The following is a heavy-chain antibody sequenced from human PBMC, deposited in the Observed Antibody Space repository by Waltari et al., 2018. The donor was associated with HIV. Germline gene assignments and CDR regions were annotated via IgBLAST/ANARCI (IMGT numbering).Heavy chain of an antibody. CDR3: ARPSDDILTGAQYFDY. CDR1: GGSFSGYY. Sequence: QVQLQQWGAGLLKPSETLSLTCAVSGGSFSGYYWSWIRQPPGKGLEWIGEINHSGSTNYNPSLKSRVTISVDTSKNQFSLKLSSVTAADTAVYYCARPSDDILTGAQYFDYWGQGTLVTVSS. J-gene: IGHJ4*02. CDR2: INHSGST. V-gene: IGHV4-34*01. D-gene: IGHD3-9*01.